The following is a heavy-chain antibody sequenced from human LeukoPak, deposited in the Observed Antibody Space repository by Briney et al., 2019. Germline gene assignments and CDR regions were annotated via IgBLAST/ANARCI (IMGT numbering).Heavy chain of an antibody. CDR3: ARDRGGRVVVTATYFDS. CDR2: INSGSNYI. Sequence: GGSLRLSCAASGFTFSSYTINWVRQPPGKGLEWVASINSGSNYIFYADSVKGRFTISRDHGKNSLSLQMNSLRAEDTAVYYCARDRGGRVVVTATYFDSWGQGTLVTVSS. J-gene: IGHJ4*02. V-gene: IGHV3-21*01. D-gene: IGHD2-21*02. CDR1: GFTFSSYT.